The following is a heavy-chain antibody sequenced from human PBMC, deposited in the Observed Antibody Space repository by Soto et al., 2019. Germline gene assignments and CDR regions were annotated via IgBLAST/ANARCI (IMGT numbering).Heavy chain of an antibody. CDR1: GFTFGKYG. Sequence: GGSLRLSCAASGFTFGKYGMHWVRQAPGKGLEWVALIWNDGIRKVYVDSVKGRFTISRDNSKNTLDLQMNNLRDEDTAVYYCARDDGNDAIALDYWGPGTLVTVSS. J-gene: IGHJ4*02. CDR2: IWNDGIRK. D-gene: IGHD2-21*01. CDR3: ARDDGNDAIALDY. V-gene: IGHV3-33*01.